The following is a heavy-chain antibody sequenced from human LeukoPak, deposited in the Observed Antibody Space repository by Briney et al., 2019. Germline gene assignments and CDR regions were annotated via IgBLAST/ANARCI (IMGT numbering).Heavy chain of an antibody. CDR1: GGSLSSHY. D-gene: IGHD4-23*01. Sequence: PSETLSLTCHVSGGSLSSHYWSWVRQSPQKGLEWVGQIYHTGSTHYNPSLRSRFAISVDTSKNQFFLNVKSVTAADTAVYYCAREGRWGMKYFTDFWGQGTLVIVSS. CDR2: IYHTGST. V-gene: IGHV4-59*11. J-gene: IGHJ4*02. CDR3: AREGRWGMKYFTDF.